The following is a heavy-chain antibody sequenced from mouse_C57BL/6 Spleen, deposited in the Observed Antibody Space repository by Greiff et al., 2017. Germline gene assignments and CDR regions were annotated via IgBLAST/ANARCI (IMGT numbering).Heavy chain of an antibody. CDR2: IYPGSGST. CDR1: GYTFTSYW. J-gene: IGHJ2*01. V-gene: IGHV1-55*01. D-gene: IGHD2-4*01. Sequence: QVQLQQPGAELVKPGASVKMSCKASGYTFTSYWITWVKQRPGQGLEWIGDIYPGSGSTNYNEKFKSKATLTVDTSSSTAYMQPSSLTSEDSAVYYCARVDYDYDFYYFDYWGQGTTLTVSS. CDR3: ARVDYDYDFYYFDY.